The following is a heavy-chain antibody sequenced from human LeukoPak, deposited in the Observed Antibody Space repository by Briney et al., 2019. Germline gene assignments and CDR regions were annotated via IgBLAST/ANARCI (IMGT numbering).Heavy chain of an antibody. V-gene: IGHV2-5*01. CDR2: VYWNGEK. Sequence: SGPTLMNPTETLTLTCNFSGFSLFTRGGGVGWIRQPPGKALEWLSLVYWNGEKRYRPSLKDRLTITQDTSTNQVVLTMTNMDPLDTGTYYCARLLDILAGYEFGAWGQGILVTVSS. D-gene: IGHD3-9*01. J-gene: IGHJ5*02. CDR1: GFSLFTRGGG. CDR3: ARLLDILAGYEFGA.